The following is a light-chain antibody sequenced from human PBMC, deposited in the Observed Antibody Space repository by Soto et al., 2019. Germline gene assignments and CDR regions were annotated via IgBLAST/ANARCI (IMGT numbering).Light chain of an antibody. Sequence: QSALTQPRSVSGSPGQPVTISCTGTSSDVGGYNYVSWYQQHPGKAPQVMIYDVSKRPSGVPDRFSGSKSGNTASLTISGLQAEDEADYYCSSYTSSGALDRVFGTGTKVTVL. CDR2: DVS. CDR3: SSYTSSGALDRV. J-gene: IGLJ1*01. V-gene: IGLV2-11*01. CDR1: SSDVGGYNY.